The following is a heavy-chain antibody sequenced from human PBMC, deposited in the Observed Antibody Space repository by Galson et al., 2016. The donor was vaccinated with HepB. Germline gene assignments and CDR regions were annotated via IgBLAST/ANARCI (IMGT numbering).Heavy chain of an antibody. D-gene: IGHD1-26*01. Sequence: SLRLSCAASGLTFSSYWMNWVRQARGKGLEWVANITDDGSEKNYVDSVKGRFTISSDNAQNSLYLQMNTLRAEDTAVYYCAGGSGWDAEHWGQGTLVTVSS. V-gene: IGHV3-7*03. CDR3: AGGSGWDAEH. CDR2: ITDDGSEK. J-gene: IGHJ1*01. CDR1: GLTFSSYW.